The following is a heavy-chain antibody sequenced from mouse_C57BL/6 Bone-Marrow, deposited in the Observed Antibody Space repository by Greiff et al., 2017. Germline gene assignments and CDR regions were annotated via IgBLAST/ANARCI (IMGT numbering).Heavy chain of an antibody. Sequence: VQLQQSGAELAKPGASVKLSCKASGYTFTSYWMHWVKQRPGQGLEWIGYINPSSGYTKYNQKFKDKATLTVDKSSSTAYMQLSSLTYEDSAVYCCARRRRSWDRDYWGQGTTLTVSS. D-gene: IGHD4-1*01. V-gene: IGHV1-7*01. J-gene: IGHJ2*01. CDR2: INPSSGYT. CDR3: ARRRRSWDRDY. CDR1: GYTFTSYW.